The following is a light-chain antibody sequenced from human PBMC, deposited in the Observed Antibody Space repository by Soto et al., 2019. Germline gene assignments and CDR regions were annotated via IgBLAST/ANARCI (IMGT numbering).Light chain of an antibody. Sequence: EIVCTKSHGTLSLSPGERATLSFRASQSVGSNYLAWYQQKPGQAPRLLIYGASSRATGIADRFSGSGSGTDFTLTISRLEPEDFAVYYCQQYGSSSFTFGPGTKVDI. J-gene: IGKJ3*01. CDR3: QQYGSSSFT. V-gene: IGKV3-20*01. CDR2: GAS. CDR1: QSVGSNY.